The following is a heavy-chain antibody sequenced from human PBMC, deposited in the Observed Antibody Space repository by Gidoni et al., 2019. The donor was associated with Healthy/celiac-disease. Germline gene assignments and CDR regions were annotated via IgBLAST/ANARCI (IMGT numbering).Heavy chain of an antibody. J-gene: IGHJ4*02. CDR3: AGEGDYYFDY. CDR2: LSPSFGTA. V-gene: IGHV1-69*01. D-gene: IGHD1-26*01. CDR1: GGTFSSYA. Sequence: QLQLVQSGAEVQKPGSSVKVYCKASGGTFSSYAISWVRQAPGQGLEWTGGLSPSFGTANYAQKFKGRVTITADESTSTAYMELSSLRSEDTAVYYCAGEGDYYFDYWGQGTLVTVSS.